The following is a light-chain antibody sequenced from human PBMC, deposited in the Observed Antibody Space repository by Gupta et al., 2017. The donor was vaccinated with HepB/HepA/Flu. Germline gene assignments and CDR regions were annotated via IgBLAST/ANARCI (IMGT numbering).Light chain of an antibody. Sequence: SYDLRQPPSVSVSPGQTVSISCSGDKFEDKYVSWYQQRPGQSPVLVIFKYIKRPSESPERFSGSNSGNTATLTISGAQAMDEADYFCQAGDGSAAVFGAGTKVTVL. CDR2: KYI. CDR1: KFEDKY. V-gene: IGLV3-1*01. J-gene: IGLJ1*01. CDR3: QAGDGSAAV.